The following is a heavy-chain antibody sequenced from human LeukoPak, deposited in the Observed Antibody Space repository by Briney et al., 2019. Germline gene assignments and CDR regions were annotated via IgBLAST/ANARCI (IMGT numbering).Heavy chain of an antibody. Sequence: ASLKVSCKASRYTFTNYTINSVRPTTGQGLEWMGWMNLNSGNTDYAQTPQGTDTITTDTSIRTAYIDQSSLRSANTPVYICGRGPAYSKYGASFDDYIDVWGKGATVTVSS. J-gene: IGHJ6*03. CDR2: MNLNSGNT. V-gene: IGHV1-8*03. D-gene: IGHD4-11*01. CDR3: GRGPAYSKYGASFDDYIDV. CDR1: RYTFTNYT.